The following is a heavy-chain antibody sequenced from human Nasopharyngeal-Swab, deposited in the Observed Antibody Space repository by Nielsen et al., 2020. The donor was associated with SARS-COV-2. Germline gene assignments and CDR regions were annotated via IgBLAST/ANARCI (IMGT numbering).Heavy chain of an antibody. CDR1: GGSVSSAGYY. Sequence: SETLSPTCSVSGGSVSSAGYYWNWIRQPPGRALEWLGYIYHDGGTNYNPSLMGRVIMSVDTSKNQFSLRLTSVTTADTAVYYCARDRGDLRKYNCDSWGQGTLVTVSS. CDR3: ARDRGDLRKYNCDS. V-gene: IGHV4-61*08. J-gene: IGHJ4*02. CDR2: IYHDGGT. D-gene: IGHD3-10*01.